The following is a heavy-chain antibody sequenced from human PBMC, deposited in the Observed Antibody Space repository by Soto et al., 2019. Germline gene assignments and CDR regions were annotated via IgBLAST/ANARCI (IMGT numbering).Heavy chain of an antibody. V-gene: IGHV3-23*01. CDR3: AKDGGSSWYYYYGMDV. CDR1: GFTFSSYA. CDR2: ISGSGGST. Sequence: GGSLRLSCAASGFTFSSYAMSWVRQAPGKGLEWVSAISGSGGSTYYADSVKGRFTISRDNSKNTLYLQMNSLRAEDRAVYYCAKDGGSSWYYYYGMDVWGQGTTVTVSS. J-gene: IGHJ6*02. D-gene: IGHD6-13*01.